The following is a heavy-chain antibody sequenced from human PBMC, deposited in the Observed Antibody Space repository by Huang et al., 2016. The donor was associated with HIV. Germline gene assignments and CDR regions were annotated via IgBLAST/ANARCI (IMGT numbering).Heavy chain of an antibody. CDR3: ATKTAAMDI. V-gene: IGHV3-7*01. D-gene: IGHD1-7*01. CDR2: IKQDESEK. Sequence: VESGGRLVQPGGSIRLSCVGSTFTFGAYWMSWVRQYPGKGREGVANIKQDESEKYYVEAVKGRFNISRDNAKKVLFLEMNNVRVEDTATYYCATKTAAMDIWGQGTTVTVS. CDR1: TFTFGAYW. J-gene: IGHJ6*02.